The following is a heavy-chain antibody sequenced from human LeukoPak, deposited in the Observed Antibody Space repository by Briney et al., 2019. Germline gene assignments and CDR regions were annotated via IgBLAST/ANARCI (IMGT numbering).Heavy chain of an antibody. Sequence: YPSETLSLTCTVSGGSISIYYWTWIRQPPGKGLEWIGYIYYSGSTNYNPSLKSRVTISVDTSKNQFSLKLSSVTAADTAVYYCARETVGAIDYWGQGTLVTVSS. CDR2: IYYSGST. CDR3: ARETVGAIDY. D-gene: IGHD1-26*01. V-gene: IGHV4-59*12. CDR1: GGSISIYY. J-gene: IGHJ4*02.